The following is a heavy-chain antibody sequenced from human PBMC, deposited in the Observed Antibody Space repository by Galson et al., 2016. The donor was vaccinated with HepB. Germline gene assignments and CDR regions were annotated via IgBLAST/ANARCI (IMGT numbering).Heavy chain of an antibody. J-gene: IGHJ3*02. V-gene: IGHV3-30*18. CDR3: AKDLRYCSGTSCSGDDAFDI. D-gene: IGHD2-2*01. CDR1: GFTFSSYD. Sequence: SLRLSCAASGFTFSSYDMHWVRQAPGKGLEWVAIISFDGSKQYYADSVKGRLSISRDNSKNTLYLQMSSLRAEDTAFYYCAKDLRYCSGTSCSGDDAFDIWGQGTMVTVSS. CDR2: ISFDGSKQ.